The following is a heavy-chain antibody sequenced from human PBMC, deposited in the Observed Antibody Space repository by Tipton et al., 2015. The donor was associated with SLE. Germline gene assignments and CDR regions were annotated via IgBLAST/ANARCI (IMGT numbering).Heavy chain of an antibody. CDR1: GISLTTPGMR. J-gene: IGHJ5*02. D-gene: IGHD2-15*01. CDR2: IDWDDDE. CDR3: VREQRGYCSGGTCLGWFDP. Sequence: LVKPSQTLTLTCTLSGISLTTPGMRVSWIRQSPGKALEWLARIDWDDDEFYITSLKTRLTISKDTSKNQVVLTMTNMDPVDTATYHCVREQRGYCSGGTCLGWFDPWGQGILVTVSS. V-gene: IGHV2-70*04.